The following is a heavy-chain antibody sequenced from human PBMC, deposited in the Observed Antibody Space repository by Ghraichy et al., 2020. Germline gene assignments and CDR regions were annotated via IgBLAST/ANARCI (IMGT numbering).Heavy chain of an antibody. CDR2: ISSSGSTI. Sequence: GALRLSCAASGFTFSDYYMSWIRQAPGKGLEWVSYISSSGSTIYYADSVKGRFTISRDNAKNSLYLQMNSLRAEDTAVYYCARDQPAYYDFWSGYPPDFWGQGTMVTVSS. CDR1: GFTFSDYY. D-gene: IGHD3-3*01. J-gene: IGHJ3*01. V-gene: IGHV3-11*01. CDR3: ARDQPAYYDFWSGYPPDF.